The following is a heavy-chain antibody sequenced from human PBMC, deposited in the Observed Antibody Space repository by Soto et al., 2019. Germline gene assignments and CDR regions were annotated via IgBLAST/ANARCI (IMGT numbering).Heavy chain of an antibody. Sequence: SQTLSLTCAISGDSVSSNSAAWNWIRQSPSRGLERLGRTYYKSKWYNDYAVSVKSRITIRPDTPKNQFSLQLNSVTPEDTAVYYCTREGVTMIRGIIYDYYGMDVWGQGTTVTVSS. V-gene: IGHV6-1*01. CDR3: TREGVTMIRGIIYDYYGMDV. J-gene: IGHJ6*02. CDR1: GDSVSSNSAA. CDR2: TYYKSKWYN. D-gene: IGHD3-10*01.